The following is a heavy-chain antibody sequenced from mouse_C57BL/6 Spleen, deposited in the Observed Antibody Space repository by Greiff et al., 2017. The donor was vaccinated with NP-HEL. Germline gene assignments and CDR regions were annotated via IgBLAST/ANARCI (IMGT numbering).Heavy chain of an antibody. CDR1: GFTFSDYG. J-gene: IGHJ4*01. V-gene: IGHV5-17*01. CDR3: ARPGYYYAMDY. CDR2: ISSGSRTI. Sequence: EVQLVESGGGLVKPGGSLKLSCAASGFTFSDYGMHWVRQAPEKGLEWVAYISSGSRTIYYADTVKGRFTISRDNAKNTLFLQMTSLRSEETAMYYCARPGYYYAMDYWGQGTSVTVSS.